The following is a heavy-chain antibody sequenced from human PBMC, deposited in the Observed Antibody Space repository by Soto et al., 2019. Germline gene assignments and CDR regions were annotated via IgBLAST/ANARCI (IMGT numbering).Heavy chain of an antibody. Sequence: SETLSLTCVVSGASIISGDYAWNWVRQPPGKGLEWLGYIYNSGGSYYNPSLKSRVTISLDRSKNHFSLRLDSVAAADTALYFCARGDKNNDYYFDHWGQGTLVTVSS. V-gene: IGHV4-30-2*01. CDR3: ARGDKNNDYYFDH. CDR2: IYNSGGS. J-gene: IGHJ4*02. D-gene: IGHD3-16*01. CDR1: GASIISGDYA.